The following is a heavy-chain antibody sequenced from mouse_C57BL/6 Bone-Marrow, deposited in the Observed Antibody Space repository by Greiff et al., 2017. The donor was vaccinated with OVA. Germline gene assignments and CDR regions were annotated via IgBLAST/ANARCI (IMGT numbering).Heavy chain of an antibody. D-gene: IGHD1-1*01. Sequence: EVQLVESGGGLVQPGGSLILSCAASGFTFTDYYMSWVRQPPGKALEWLGFIRNKANGYTTEYSASVKGRFTISRDNSQSILYLQMNALRAEDSATYYCARRITRDAMDYWGQGTSVTVSS. CDR1: GFTFTDYY. CDR3: ARRITRDAMDY. J-gene: IGHJ4*01. V-gene: IGHV7-3*01. CDR2: IRNKANGYTT.